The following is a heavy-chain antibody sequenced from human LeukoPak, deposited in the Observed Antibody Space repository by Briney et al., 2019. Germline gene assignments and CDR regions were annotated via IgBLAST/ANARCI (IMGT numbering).Heavy chain of an antibody. CDR3: ARHGISYGYDY. CDR1: GDSISSYY. D-gene: IGHD5-18*01. CDR2: IYYNGIT. V-gene: IGHV4-59*08. J-gene: IGHJ4*02. Sequence: SSETLSLTCIVSGDSISSYYWSWIRQPPGRGLEWIADIYYNGITKYNPSLKNRITMSLDTSKNQFSLELSSVTAADTAVYYCARHGISYGYDYLGQGTLVTVSS.